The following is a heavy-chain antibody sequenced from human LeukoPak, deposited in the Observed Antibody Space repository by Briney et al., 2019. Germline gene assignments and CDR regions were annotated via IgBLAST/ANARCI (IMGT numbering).Heavy chain of an antibody. D-gene: IGHD3-3*01. Sequence: GGSLRLSCAASESTFSSYWMSWVRQAPGKGLEWVANIKQDGSEKYYVDSVKGRFTISRDNAKNSLYLQMNNLRAEDTAVYYCARVSLYYDFDYWGQGTLATVSS. CDR2: IKQDGSEK. CDR3: ARVSLYYDFDY. J-gene: IGHJ4*02. V-gene: IGHV3-7*01. CDR1: ESTFSSYW.